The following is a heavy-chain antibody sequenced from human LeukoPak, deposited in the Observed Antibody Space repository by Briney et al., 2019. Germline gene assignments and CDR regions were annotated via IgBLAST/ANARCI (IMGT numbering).Heavy chain of an antibody. CDR1: GFTFSSYG. Sequence: AGGSLRLSCAASGFTFSSYGMHWVRQAPGKGLEWVAFIRYDGSNKYYADSVKGRFTISRDNSKNTLYLQMNSLRAEDTAVYYCAEDSIAARRVDYWGQGTLVTVSS. CDR3: AEDSIAARRVDY. D-gene: IGHD6-6*01. J-gene: IGHJ4*02. CDR2: IRYDGSNK. V-gene: IGHV3-30*02.